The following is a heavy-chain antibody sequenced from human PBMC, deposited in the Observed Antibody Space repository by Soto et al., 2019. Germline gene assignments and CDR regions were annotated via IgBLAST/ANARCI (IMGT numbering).Heavy chain of an antibody. J-gene: IGHJ4*02. CDR2: INHSGST. CDR1: GGSLSGYY. CDR3: AREGTVVYSGSSRPWDY. Sequence: QVQLQQWGAGLLKPSETLSLTCAVYGGSLSGYYWSWIRQPPGKGLEWIGEINHSGSTNYNPSLKSRVTISVDTPKNQFSLKLRSVTAADTAVYYCAREGTVVYSGSSRPWDYWGQGTLVTVSS. V-gene: IGHV4-34*01. D-gene: IGHD6-6*01.